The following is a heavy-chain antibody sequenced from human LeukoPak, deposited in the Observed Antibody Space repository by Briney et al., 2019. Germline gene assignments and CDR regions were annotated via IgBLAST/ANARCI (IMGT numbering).Heavy chain of an antibody. J-gene: IGHJ5*02. CDR3: ARGPTMMTPNH. Sequence: SEILSLTCAVYGGSFSGYYWSWIRQPPGKGLEWIGEINHSGSTNYNPSLKSRVTISVDTSKNQFSLKLSSVTAADTAVYYCARGPTMMTPNHWGQGTLVTVSS. CDR2: INHSGST. D-gene: IGHD1-1*01. V-gene: IGHV4-34*01. CDR1: GGSFSGYY.